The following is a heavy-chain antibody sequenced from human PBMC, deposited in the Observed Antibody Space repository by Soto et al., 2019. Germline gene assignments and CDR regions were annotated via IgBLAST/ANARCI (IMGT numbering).Heavy chain of an antibody. CDR3: ARDKITGLFDY. J-gene: IGHJ4*02. CDR2: IYYSGST. Sequence: SETLSLTCTVSGGSISNYYWNWIRQPPGKGLEWIGYIYYSGSTSYSPSLKSRVTISVDTSKNQFSLKLTSVTAADTAVYYCARDKITGLFDYWGQGTLVTVSS. CDR1: GGSISNYY. D-gene: IGHD2-8*02. V-gene: IGHV4-59*12.